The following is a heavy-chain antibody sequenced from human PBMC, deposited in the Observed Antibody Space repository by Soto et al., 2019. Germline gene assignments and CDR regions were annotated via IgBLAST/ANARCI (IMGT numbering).Heavy chain of an antibody. CDR2: FHSSGAT. V-gene: IGHV4-30-4*01. D-gene: IGHD3-10*01. J-gene: IGHJ4*01. CDR1: GGSISSADYY. Sequence: PSETLSLTCTVSGGSISSADYYLSWIRQPPGKGLEWIGYFHSSGATYKDPSLKSRVTISVDTSKNQISLKLDSVTAADTAVYYCASIWFGDFDYWGHGTLVTVSS. CDR3: ASIWFGDFDY.